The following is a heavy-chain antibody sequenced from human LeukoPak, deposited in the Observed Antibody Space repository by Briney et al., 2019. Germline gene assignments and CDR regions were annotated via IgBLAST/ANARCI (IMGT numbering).Heavy chain of an antibody. V-gene: IGHV5-51*01. Sequence: LGESLKISCKGSGYSFTSYWIGWVRQVPGKGLEWMGIFYPGDSDTRYSPSFQGQVTFSADKSISTAYLQWSSLKASDTAMYYCARRTYSYGSPFDYWGQGTLVTVSP. J-gene: IGHJ4*02. D-gene: IGHD5-18*01. CDR3: ARRTYSYGSPFDY. CDR1: GYSFTSYW. CDR2: FYPGDSDT.